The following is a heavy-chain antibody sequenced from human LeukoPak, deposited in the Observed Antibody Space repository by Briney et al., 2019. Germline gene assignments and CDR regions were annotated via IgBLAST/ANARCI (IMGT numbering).Heavy chain of an antibody. Sequence: SPTLSLTCTVSGGSISSGGYYWSWIRQRPGKGPEWIAYIYYSGTTYYNPSLKSRVSISVDTSKNHFSLNLNSVTAADTAVYYCARVPAYEFWSGYLPGHALDIWGQGTMVTVSS. D-gene: IGHD3-3*01. CDR2: IYYSGTT. CDR3: ARVPAYEFWSGYLPGHALDI. J-gene: IGHJ3*02. CDR1: GGSISSGGYY. V-gene: IGHV4-31*03.